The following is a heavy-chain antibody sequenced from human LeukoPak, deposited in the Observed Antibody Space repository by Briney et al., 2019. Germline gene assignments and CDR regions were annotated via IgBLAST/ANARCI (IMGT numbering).Heavy chain of an antibody. V-gene: IGHV3-30-3*01. D-gene: IGHD3-22*01. CDR1: GFTFSNYA. CDR3: ARAPMSYDSSGFGGAFDI. J-gene: IGHJ3*02. Sequence: GRSLRLSCAASGFTFSNYAMHWVRQAPGKGLEWVAVITYDGTNKYYADSVKGRFTISRDNSKNTMYLQMNSLRAEDTAMYYCARAPMSYDSSGFGGAFDIWGQGTMVTVSS. CDR2: ITYDGTNK.